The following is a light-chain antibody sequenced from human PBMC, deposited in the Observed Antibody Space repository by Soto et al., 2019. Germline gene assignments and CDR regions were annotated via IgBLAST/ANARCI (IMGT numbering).Light chain of an antibody. CDR1: QGIRSA. Sequence: ATQLTQSPSSLSASVGERVTITCRASQGIRSALAWYQQKPGKAPKLLIYDASNLESGVPSRFSGSGSGTDCTLTISSLQPEDFATYYCQQFNSYPVTFGPGTKVDIK. V-gene: IGKV1-13*02. J-gene: IGKJ3*01. CDR2: DAS. CDR3: QQFNSYPVT.